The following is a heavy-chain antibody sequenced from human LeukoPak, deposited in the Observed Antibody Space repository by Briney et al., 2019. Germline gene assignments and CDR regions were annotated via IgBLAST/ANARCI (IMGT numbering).Heavy chain of an antibody. V-gene: IGHV3-23*01. CDR1: GFTFRNYA. Sequence: GGTLRLSCAASGFTFRNYAMTWVRQAPGKGLEWVSGISGSGGSTYYADSVKGRFTISRDNAKNSLYLQMNSLRVEDTAVYYCARDPYSGSYGPYYYYYMDVWGKGTTVTISS. J-gene: IGHJ6*03. D-gene: IGHD1-26*01. CDR2: ISGSGGST. CDR3: ARDPYSGSYGPYYYYYMDV.